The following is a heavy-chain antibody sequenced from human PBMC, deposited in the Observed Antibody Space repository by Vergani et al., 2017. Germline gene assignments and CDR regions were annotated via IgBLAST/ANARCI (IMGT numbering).Heavy chain of an antibody. J-gene: IGHJ4*02. V-gene: IGHV4-38-2*01. CDR1: GSSISSGYY. CDR2: IYHSGST. Sequence: QVQLQESGPGLVKPSETLSLTCAVSGSSISSGYYWGWIRQPPGKGLEWIGSIYHSGSTYYNPSLKSRVTISIDRSKNQFSLKVNSVTAADTAVYYCATQGRGGYKWDNWGQGTLVTVSS. CDR3: ATQGRGGYKWDN. D-gene: IGHD5-24*01.